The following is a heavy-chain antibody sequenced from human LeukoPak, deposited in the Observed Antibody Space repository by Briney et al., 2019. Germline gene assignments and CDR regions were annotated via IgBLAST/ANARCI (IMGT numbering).Heavy chain of an antibody. J-gene: IGHJ6*03. Sequence: GGSLRLSCAASGFTFSNYSMNWVRQAPGKGLEWVSSISSSSSYIYYADSVKGRLTISRDNAKNSLFLQMNSLRAEDTAVYYCAKGSKEVLFTRDHHMDVWGKGTTVT. D-gene: IGHD3-3*01. CDR3: AKGSKEVLFTRDHHMDV. CDR2: ISSSSSYI. V-gene: IGHV3-21*01. CDR1: GFTFSNYS.